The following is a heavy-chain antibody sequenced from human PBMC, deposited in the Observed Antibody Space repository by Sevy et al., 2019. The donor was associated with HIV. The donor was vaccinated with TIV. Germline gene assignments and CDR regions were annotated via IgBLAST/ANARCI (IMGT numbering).Heavy chain of an antibody. CDR2: INHSGST. CDR1: GGSFSGYY. J-gene: IGHJ5*02. CDR3: ARGNRRTSVIASNWFDP. V-gene: IGHV4-34*01. D-gene: IGHD2-21*01. Sequence: SETLSLTCAVYGGSFSGYYWSWIRQPPGKGLEWIGEINHSGSTNYNPSLKSRVTISVDTSKNQFSLKLSSVTAADTAVYYCARGNRRTSVIASNWFDPWGQGTLVTVSS.